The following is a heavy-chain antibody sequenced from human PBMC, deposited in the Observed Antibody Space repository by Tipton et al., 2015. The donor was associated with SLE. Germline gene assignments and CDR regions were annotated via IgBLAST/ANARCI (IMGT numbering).Heavy chain of an antibody. CDR1: GFSFGGYT. J-gene: IGHJ3*01. CDR3: ARDCSSSACYNPVFDV. V-gene: IGHV3-21*03. D-gene: IGHD2-2*02. Sequence: SLRLSCAASGFSFGGYTMNWVRQAPGKGLEWVSSISTSSSYIYYADSVKGRFTISRDNAKNSLYLHLSSLRAEDTALYYCARDCSSSACYNPVFDVWGQGTMVTVSS. CDR2: ISTSSSYI.